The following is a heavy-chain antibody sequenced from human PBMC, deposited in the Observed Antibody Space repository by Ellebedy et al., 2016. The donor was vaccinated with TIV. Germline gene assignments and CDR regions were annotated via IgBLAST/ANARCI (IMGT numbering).Heavy chain of an antibody. CDR1: GDSVSSNSAA. D-gene: IGHD6-19*01. Sequence: SETLSLTCAISGDSVSSNSAARNWIRQSPSRGLEWLGRTYYRSKWYNDYALSVKSRITINPDTSKNQFSLQLNSVTPEDTAVYYCARAIAVAGQNWFDRWGQGTLVTVSS. J-gene: IGHJ5*02. CDR2: TYYRSKWYN. V-gene: IGHV6-1*01. CDR3: ARAIAVAGQNWFDR.